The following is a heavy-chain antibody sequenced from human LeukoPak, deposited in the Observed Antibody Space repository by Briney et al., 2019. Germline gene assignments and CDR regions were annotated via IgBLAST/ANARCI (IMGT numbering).Heavy chain of an antibody. CDR1: GGTFSSYA. CDR3: ARAGYSSSWYLNWFDP. CDR2: IIPIFGTA. D-gene: IGHD6-13*01. V-gene: IGHV1-69*06. Sequence: SVKVSCKASGGTFSSYAISWVRQAPGQGLEWMGGIIPIFGTANYAQKFQGRVTITADKSTSTAYMELSSLRSEDTAVYYCARAGYSSSWYLNWFDPWGQGTPVTVSS. J-gene: IGHJ5*02.